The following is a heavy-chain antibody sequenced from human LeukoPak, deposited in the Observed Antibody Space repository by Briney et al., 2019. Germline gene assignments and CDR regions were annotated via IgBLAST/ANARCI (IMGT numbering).Heavy chain of an antibody. CDR1: GFTVNSNS. J-gene: IGHJ6*02. CDR2: IYSGDST. CDR3: VGRPYYYYGMDV. Sequence: GGSLRLSCAASGFTVNSNSMSWVRQATGKGLECVAAIYSGDSTYYPGSVKGRYSISRDNSKNTLYLQMSGLRAEDTAIYYCVGRPYYYYGMDVWGQGTTVTVSS. V-gene: IGHV3-53*01.